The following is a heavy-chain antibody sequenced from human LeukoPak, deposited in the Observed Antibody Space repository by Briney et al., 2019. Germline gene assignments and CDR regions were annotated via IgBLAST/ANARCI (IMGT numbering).Heavy chain of an antibody. J-gene: IGHJ4*02. Sequence: SETLSLTCTVSGGSISSYYWSWIRQPPGKGLEWIGYIYYSGSTNYNPSLKSRVTISVDTSKNQFSLKLSSVTAADTAVYYCARVGFDYYDSNGYYYLGGRFDYWGQGTLVTVSS. V-gene: IGHV4-59*01. CDR2: IYYSGST. CDR1: GGSISSYY. CDR3: ARVGFDYYDSNGYYYLGGRFDY. D-gene: IGHD3-22*01.